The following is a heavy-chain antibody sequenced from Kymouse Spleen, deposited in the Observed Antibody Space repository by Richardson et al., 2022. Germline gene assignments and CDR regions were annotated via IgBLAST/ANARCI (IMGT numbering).Heavy chain of an antibody. V-gene: IGHV3-21*03. Sequence: EVQLVESGGGLVKPGGSLRLSCAASGFTFSSYSMNWVRQAPGKGLEWVSSISSSSSYIYYADSVKGRFTISRDNAKNSLYLQMNSLRAEDTAVYYCARDRRYCSSTSGFTMVRGVITSYYYGMDVWGQGTTVTVSS. J-gene: IGHJ6*02. CDR3: ARDRRYCSSTSGFTMVRGVITSYYYGMDV. CDR1: GFTFSSYS. CDR2: ISSSSSYI. D-gene: IGHD3-10*01.